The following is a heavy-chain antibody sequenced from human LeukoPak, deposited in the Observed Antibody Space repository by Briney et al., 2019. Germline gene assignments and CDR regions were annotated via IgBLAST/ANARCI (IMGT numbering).Heavy chain of an antibody. CDR2: IYHSGST. V-gene: IGHV4-38-2*02. J-gene: IGHJ3*02. D-gene: IGHD2-21*02. CDR1: GYSISSGYY. CDR3: ARVLGQYCGGDCYSPDAFDI. Sequence: SETLSLTCTVSGYSISSGYYWGWIRQPPGKGLEWIGSIYHSGSTYYNPSLKSRVTISVDTSKNQFSLKLSPVTAADTAVYYCARVLGQYCGGDCYSPDAFDIWGQGTMVTVSS.